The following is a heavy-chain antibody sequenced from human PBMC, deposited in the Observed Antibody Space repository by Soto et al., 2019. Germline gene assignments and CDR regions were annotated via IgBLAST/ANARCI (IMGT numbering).Heavy chain of an antibody. J-gene: IGHJ5*02. Sequence: SETLSLTCNVSGGSISNYYWTWVRQSPEKGLEWIGYMYYNGNINYNPSLKSRVAISIDTSKNQFSLTLKSVTAADTAVYYCASGGNWFDPWGQGVLVTVSS. CDR3: ASGGNWFDP. CDR1: GGSISNYY. D-gene: IGHD3-16*01. V-gene: IGHV4-59*01. CDR2: MYYNGNI.